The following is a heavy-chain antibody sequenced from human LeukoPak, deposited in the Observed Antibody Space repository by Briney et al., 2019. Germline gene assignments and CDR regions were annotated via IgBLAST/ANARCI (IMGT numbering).Heavy chain of an antibody. J-gene: IGHJ4*02. CDR1: GFTFSNYA. V-gene: IGHV3-7*01. CDR2: IKQDESEK. D-gene: IGHD6-13*01. CDR3: ARDSAGNDY. Sequence: GGSLRLSCAASGFTFSNYAMSWVRQTPGKGLEWVANIKQDESEKYYVDSVKGRFTISRDNAKNSLYLQMNSLRAEDTAMYYCARDSAGNDYWGQGTLVTVSS.